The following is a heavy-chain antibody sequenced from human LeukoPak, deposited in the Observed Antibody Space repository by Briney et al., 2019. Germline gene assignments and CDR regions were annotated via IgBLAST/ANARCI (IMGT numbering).Heavy chain of an antibody. Sequence: PSETLSLTCTVSGGSISSGSYYWSWIRQPAGKGLEWIGRIYTSGSTNYNPSLKSRVTISVDTSKNQFSLKLRSMTAADTAVYYCARETSQKGAHYMDVWGKGTTVTISS. J-gene: IGHJ6*03. D-gene: IGHD3-16*01. CDR2: IYTSGST. V-gene: IGHV4-61*02. CDR3: ARETSQKGAHYMDV. CDR1: GGSISSGSYY.